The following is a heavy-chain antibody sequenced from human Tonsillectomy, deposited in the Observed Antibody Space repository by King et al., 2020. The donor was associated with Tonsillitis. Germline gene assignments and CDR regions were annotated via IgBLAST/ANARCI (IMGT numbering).Heavy chain of an antibody. J-gene: IGHJ4*02. Sequence: QLVQSGGGLVKPGGSLRLSCAGSGFTFSKGWMNWVRQAPGKGLEWVGRIKSKSDGGTIDYAAPVKGRFTISRHDSKNTVYLQMNSLKTEDTAVYYCTNLHTDILTNYNIADYWGQGTLVTVSS. V-gene: IGHV3-15*01. CDR3: TNLHTDILTNYNIADY. D-gene: IGHD3-9*01. CDR1: GFTFSKGW. CDR2: IKSKSDGGTI.